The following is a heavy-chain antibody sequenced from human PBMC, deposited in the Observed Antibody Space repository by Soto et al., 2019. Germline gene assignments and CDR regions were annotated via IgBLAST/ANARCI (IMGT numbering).Heavy chain of an antibody. Sequence: SETLSLTCAVYGGSFSGYYWSWIRQPPGKGLEWIGEINHSVSTNYNPSLKSRVTISVDTSKNQFSLKLSSVTAADTAVYYCARLPRRPHYYYYYGMDVWGQGTTVTVSS. V-gene: IGHV4-34*01. CDR2: INHSVST. CDR3: ARLPRRPHYYYYYGMDV. D-gene: IGHD6-6*01. J-gene: IGHJ6*02. CDR1: GGSFSGYY.